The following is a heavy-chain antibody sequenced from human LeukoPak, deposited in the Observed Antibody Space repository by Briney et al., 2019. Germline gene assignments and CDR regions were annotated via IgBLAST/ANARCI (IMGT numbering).Heavy chain of an antibody. J-gene: IGHJ6*02. CDR2: ISSSGGNT. Sequence: GGSLRLSCAASGFTFSIYDMYWVRQAPGMGLECVSSISSSGGNTYYADSVKGRFTISRDNARNSLYLQMNSLRAEDTAVYYRASSRREAVAALDVWGQGTTVTVSS. D-gene: IGHD6-19*01. V-gene: IGHV3-21*01. CDR3: ASSRREAVAALDV. CDR1: GFTFSIYD.